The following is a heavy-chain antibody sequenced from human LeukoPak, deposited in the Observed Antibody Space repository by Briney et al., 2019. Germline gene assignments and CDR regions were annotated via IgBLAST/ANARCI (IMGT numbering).Heavy chain of an antibody. CDR1: DDSISDYY. Sequence: SETLSLTCTVSDDSISDYYRGWIRQPPGKGLEWIGYIHNSGTSTYNLSLKSRVTISADTSKNQFSLKLNSMTTADTAVYYCTRGAGWLIDYWGQGTLVTVSS. V-gene: IGHV4-59*01. J-gene: IGHJ4*02. CDR2: IHNSGTS. CDR3: TRGAGWLIDY. D-gene: IGHD3-16*01.